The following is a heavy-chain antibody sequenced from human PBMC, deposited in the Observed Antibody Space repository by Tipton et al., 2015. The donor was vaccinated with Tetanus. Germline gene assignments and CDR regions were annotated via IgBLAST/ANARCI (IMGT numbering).Heavy chain of an antibody. V-gene: IGHV4-59*01. CDR1: SGSISTYY. CDR3: ARAHYDIVWGSYRPSSAGYFFDY. D-gene: IGHD3-16*02. J-gene: IGHJ4*02. Sequence: TLSLTCTVSSGSISTYYWSWIRQPPGKGLEWIGYINYSGSTNYNPSLRSRVTISVDTSKKHSSLKLSSVTSADTAVYYCARAHYDIVWGSYRPSSAGYFFDYWGQGTLVIVSS. CDR2: INYSGST.